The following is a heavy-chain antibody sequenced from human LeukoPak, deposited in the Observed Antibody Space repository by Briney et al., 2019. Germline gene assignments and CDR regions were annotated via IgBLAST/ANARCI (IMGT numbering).Heavy chain of an antibody. D-gene: IGHD2-15*01. CDR2: ISSSGSTI. J-gene: IGHJ4*02. CDR1: GFTFSSYE. Sequence: QPGGSLRLSCAASGFTFSSYEMNWVRQAPGKGLEWVSYISSSGSTIYYADSVKGRFTISRDNAKNSLYLQMNSLRAEDTAVYYCARVSKSPDCSGGSCYDYWGQGTLVTVSS. CDR3: ARVSKSPDCSGGSCYDY. V-gene: IGHV3-48*03.